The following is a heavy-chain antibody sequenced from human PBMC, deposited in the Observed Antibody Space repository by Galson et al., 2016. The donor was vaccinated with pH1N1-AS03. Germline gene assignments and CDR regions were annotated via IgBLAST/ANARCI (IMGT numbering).Heavy chain of an antibody. CDR3: AKAVAGSPNLYYYYGADV. CDR1: GFIFSSYW. V-gene: IGHV3-7*03. D-gene: IGHD6-19*01. J-gene: IGHJ6*02. CDR2: IKKDGTEK. Sequence: SLRLSCAASGFIFSSYWMTWVRRAPGKGLEWVANIKKDGTEKYYVDSVKGRFTISRDNAKNSLYLHMNSLRGDDTAVYYCAKAVAGSPNLYYYYGADVWGQGTTVTVSS.